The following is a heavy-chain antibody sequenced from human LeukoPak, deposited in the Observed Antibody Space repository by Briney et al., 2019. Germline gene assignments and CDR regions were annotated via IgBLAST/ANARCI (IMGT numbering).Heavy chain of an antibody. CDR3: AKGFEYRKPGVDY. D-gene: IGHD6-6*01. Sequence: GGSLRLSCAASGFTFSSYNMNWVRQAPGKGLEWISYISSSYNSIYYADSVKGRFTISRDNAKNSLYLQMNSLRAEDTAVYYCAKGFEYRKPGVDYWGQGTLVTVSS. CDR1: GFTFSSYN. J-gene: IGHJ4*02. V-gene: IGHV3-48*01. CDR2: ISSSYNSI.